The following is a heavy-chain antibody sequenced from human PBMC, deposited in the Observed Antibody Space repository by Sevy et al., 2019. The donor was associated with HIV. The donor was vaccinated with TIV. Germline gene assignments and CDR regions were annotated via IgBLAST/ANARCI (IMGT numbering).Heavy chain of an antibody. CDR2: IYTSGST. J-gene: IGHJ4*02. V-gene: IGHV4-61*02. CDR3: ARESGDCSSTSCYEGVFDY. Sequence: SETLSLTCTVSGGSINSGNYYWSWIRQPAGKGLEWIGRIYTSGSTNYNPSLKSRVTISVDTSKNQFSLRLGSVTAADTAVYYCARESGDCSSTSCYEGVFDYWGQGTLVTVSS. D-gene: IGHD2-2*01. CDR1: GGSINSGNYY.